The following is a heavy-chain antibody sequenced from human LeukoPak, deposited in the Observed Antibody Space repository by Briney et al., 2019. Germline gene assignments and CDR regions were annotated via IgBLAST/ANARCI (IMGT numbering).Heavy chain of an antibody. V-gene: IGHV4-59*01. Sequence: SETLSLTCTVSGGSISSYYWSWIRQPPGKGLEWIGYIHYSGSTNYNPSLKSRVTISVDTSKNQFSLRLSSVTAADTAVYYCVRGGNSFFDYWGQGTLVTVSS. CDR1: GGSISSYY. CDR2: IHYSGST. CDR3: VRGGNSFFDY. J-gene: IGHJ4*02. D-gene: IGHD4-23*01.